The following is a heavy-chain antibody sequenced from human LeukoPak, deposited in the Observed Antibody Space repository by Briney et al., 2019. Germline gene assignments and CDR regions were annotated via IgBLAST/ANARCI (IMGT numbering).Heavy chain of an antibody. Sequence: GGSLRLSCAASGFTFSSFSMLWVRQAPGKGREYISSINSDGGGTYYANSVKGRFTISRDNSKNTLWLQMGSLRAEDMAVYYCARSNGIVGATTFDYWGQGTLVTVSS. J-gene: IGHJ4*02. CDR1: GFTFSSFS. CDR3: ARSNGIVGATTFDY. D-gene: IGHD1-26*01. V-gene: IGHV3-64*01. CDR2: INSDGGGT.